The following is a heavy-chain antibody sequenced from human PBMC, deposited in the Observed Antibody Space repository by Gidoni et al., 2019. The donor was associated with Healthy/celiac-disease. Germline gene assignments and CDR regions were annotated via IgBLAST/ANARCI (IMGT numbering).Heavy chain of an antibody. CDR2: IRSKAYGGTT. CDR1: GFTFGDYA. V-gene: IGHV3-49*05. CDR3: TRVGGELVVVSPPDY. Sequence: EVQLVESGGGLVKPGRSLRLSCTASGFTFGDYAMSWFRPAPGKGLEWVGFIRSKAYGGTTEYAASVKGRFTISRDDSKSIAYLQMNSLKTEDTAVYYCTRVGGELVVVSPPDYWGQGTLVTVSS. D-gene: IGHD3-22*01. J-gene: IGHJ4*02.